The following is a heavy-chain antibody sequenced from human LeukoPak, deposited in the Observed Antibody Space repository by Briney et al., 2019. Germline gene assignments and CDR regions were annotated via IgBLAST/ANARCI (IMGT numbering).Heavy chain of an antibody. Sequence: PGESLKISCKGSGYSFTSYWIGWVRQMPGKGLEWMGIIYPGDSDTRYSPSFQGQVTISADKSISTAYLQWSSLKASDTAMYYCARLFDSSGWYGSYYYMDVWGKGTTVTVSS. CDR1: GYSFTSYW. CDR3: ARLFDSSGWYGSYYYMDV. D-gene: IGHD6-19*01. CDR2: IYPGDSDT. V-gene: IGHV5-51*01. J-gene: IGHJ6*03.